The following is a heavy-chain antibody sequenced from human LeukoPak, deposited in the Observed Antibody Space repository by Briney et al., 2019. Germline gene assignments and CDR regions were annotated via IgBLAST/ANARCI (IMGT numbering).Heavy chain of an antibody. V-gene: IGHV4-4*07. CDR1: GGSISSYY. CDR3: ARNDILSGYSLFDY. J-gene: IGHJ4*02. Sequence: SETLSLTCTVSGGSISSYYWSWIRQPAGKGLEWIGRIYTSGSTNYNPSLKSRATMSVDTSKNQFSLKLSSVTAADTALYYCARNDILSGYSLFDYWGQGTLVTVSS. CDR2: IYTSGST. D-gene: IGHD3-9*01.